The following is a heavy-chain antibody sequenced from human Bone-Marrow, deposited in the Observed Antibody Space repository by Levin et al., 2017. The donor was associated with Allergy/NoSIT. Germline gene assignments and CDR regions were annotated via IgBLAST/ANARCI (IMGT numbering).Heavy chain of an antibody. CDR2: IKSKTDGGTT. Sequence: GESLKISCAASGFTFSNAWMSWVRQAPGKGLEWVGRIKSKTDGGTTDYAAPVKGRFTISRDDSKNTLYLQMNSLKTEDTAVYYCWAFYGDYGDYFDYWGQGTLVTVSS. CDR1: GFTFSNAW. D-gene: IGHD4-17*01. J-gene: IGHJ4*02. V-gene: IGHV3-15*01. CDR3: WAFYGDYGDYFDY.